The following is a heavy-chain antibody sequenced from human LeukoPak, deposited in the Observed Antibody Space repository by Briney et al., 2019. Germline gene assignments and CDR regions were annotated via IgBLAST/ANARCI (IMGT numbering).Heavy chain of an antibody. D-gene: IGHD3-10*01. J-gene: IGHJ3*02. CDR3: ARSYITMVRGVTDDAFDI. V-gene: IGHV4-30-2*01. CDR1: GGSISSGGYY. CDR2: IYHSGST. Sequence: SETLSLTCTVSGGSISSGGYYWSWIRQPPGKGLEWIGYIYHSGSTYYSPSLKSRVTISVDRSKNQFSLKLSSVTAADTAVYYCARSYITMVRGVTDDAFDIWGQGTMVTVSS.